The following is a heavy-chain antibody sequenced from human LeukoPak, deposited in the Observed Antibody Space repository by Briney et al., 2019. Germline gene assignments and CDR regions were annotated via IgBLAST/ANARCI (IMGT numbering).Heavy chain of an antibody. CDR2: INPSGGST. CDR1: GYTFTSYY. Sequence: ASVKVSCKASGYTFTSYYMHWVRQAPGQGLGWMGIINPSGGSTSYAQKFQGRVTMTRDMSTSTVYMELSSLRSEDTAVYYCARDRRSPARYYYYYYYMDVWGKGTTVTVSS. D-gene: IGHD2-2*01. V-gene: IGHV1-46*01. J-gene: IGHJ6*03. CDR3: ARDRRSPARYYYYYYYMDV.